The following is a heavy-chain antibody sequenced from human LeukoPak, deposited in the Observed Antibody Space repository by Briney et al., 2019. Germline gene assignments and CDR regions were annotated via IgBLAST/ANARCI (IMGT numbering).Heavy chain of an antibody. V-gene: IGHV3-21*01. D-gene: IGHD6-13*01. J-gene: IGHJ6*03. CDR3: ARGKQLVLDYYYYMDV. CDR1: GFTFSSYS. CDR2: ISSSSYI. Sequence: GGSLRLSSAASGFTFSSYSMNWVRQAPGKGLEWVSSISSSSYIYYADSVKGRFTISRDNAKNSLYLQMNSLRAEDTAVYYCARGKQLVLDYYYYMDVWGKGTTVTVSS.